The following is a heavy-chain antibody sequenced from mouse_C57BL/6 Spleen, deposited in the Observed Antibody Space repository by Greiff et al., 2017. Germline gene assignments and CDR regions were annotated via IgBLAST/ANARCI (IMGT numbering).Heavy chain of an antibody. CDR1: GYTFTSYW. J-gene: IGHJ4*01. CDR2: IDPSDSYT. V-gene: IGHV1-59*01. CDR3: ARWGDYYAMDY. Sequence: VQLQQPGAELVRPGTSVKLSCKASGYTFTSYWMHWVKQRPGQGLEWIGVIDPSDSYTNYNQKFKGKATLTVDTSSSTAYMQLSSLTSEDSAVYYCARWGDYYAMDYWGQGTSATVSS.